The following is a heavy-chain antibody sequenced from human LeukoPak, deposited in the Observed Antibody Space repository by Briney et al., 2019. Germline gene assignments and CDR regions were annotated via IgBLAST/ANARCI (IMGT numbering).Heavy chain of an antibody. D-gene: IGHD3-3*01. Sequence: AASVKVSCKASGYTFIDYYFNWVRQAPGQGPEWMGRINVKSGATDYAQKFQGRVTVTRDTSISTAYMELSSLRSDDTAVYYCARVLNDFWSGYYTGMNYFDYWGQGTRVTVSS. CDR2: INVKSGAT. CDR3: ARVLNDFWSGYYTGMNYFDY. J-gene: IGHJ4*02. V-gene: IGHV1-2*06. CDR1: GYTFIDYY.